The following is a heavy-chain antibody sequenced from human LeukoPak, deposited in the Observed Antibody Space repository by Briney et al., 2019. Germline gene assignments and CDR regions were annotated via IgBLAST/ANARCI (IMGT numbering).Heavy chain of an antibody. CDR1: GFTYSSYE. D-gene: IGHD3-16*02. Sequence: GGSLRLSCAASGFTYSSYEMNWVRQAPGKGLEGVSYISSSGSTIYYADSVKGRFTISRDNAKNSLYLQMNSLRAEDTAVYYCAREGYDYVWGSYRSGYYYYMDVWGKGTTVTISS. CDR3: AREGYDYVWGSYRSGYYYYMDV. V-gene: IGHV3-48*03. CDR2: ISSSGSTI. J-gene: IGHJ6*03.